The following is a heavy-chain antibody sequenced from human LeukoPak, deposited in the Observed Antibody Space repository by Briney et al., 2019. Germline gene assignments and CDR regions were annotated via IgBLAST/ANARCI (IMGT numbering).Heavy chain of an antibody. V-gene: IGHV4-34*01. J-gene: IGHJ5*02. CDR3: ARACITMVRGGSGATDSGSRWFDP. D-gene: IGHD3-10*01. Sequence: PSETLSLTCAVYGGSFSGYYWSWIRQPPGKGLEWIGEINHSGSTNYNPSLKSRVTISVDTSKNQFSLKLSSVTAADTAVYYCARACITMVRGGSGATDSGSRWFDPWGQGTLVTVSS. CDR2: INHSGST. CDR1: GGSFSGYY.